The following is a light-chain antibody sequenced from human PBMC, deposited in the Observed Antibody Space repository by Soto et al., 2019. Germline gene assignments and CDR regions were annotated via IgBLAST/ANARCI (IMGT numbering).Light chain of an antibody. CDR3: QQRADWWT. CDR2: DAS. Sequence: EIVLTQSPATLSLSPGERATLSCRASQGVSSYLAWYQQKPGQAPRLLIYDASNRATGIPARFSGSGPGTDFTLTISSLDPEDFAVYYCQQRADWWTFGQGTKVDI. V-gene: IGKV3D-11*01. J-gene: IGKJ1*01. CDR1: QGVSSY.